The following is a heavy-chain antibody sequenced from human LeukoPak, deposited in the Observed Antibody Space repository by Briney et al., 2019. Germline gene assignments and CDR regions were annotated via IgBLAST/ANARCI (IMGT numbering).Heavy chain of an antibody. J-gene: IGHJ1*01. Sequence: PGGSLRLSCTACGFTFSGYEISWVRQAPGEGLEWVSYISSSGNSIYYSDSVKGRFTIPRDNAKNSLYLQMNSLRAEDMAVYYCARGRFGSCWGQGTLVTVSS. CDR1: GFTFSGYE. CDR2: ISSSGNSI. V-gene: IGHV3-48*03. D-gene: IGHD6-13*01. CDR3: ARGRFGSC.